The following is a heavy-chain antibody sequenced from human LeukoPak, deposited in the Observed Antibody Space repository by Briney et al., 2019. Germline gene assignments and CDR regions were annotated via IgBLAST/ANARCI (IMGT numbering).Heavy chain of an antibody. J-gene: IGHJ6*03. Sequence: GGSLRLSCAASGFIFSSYGMNWVRQAPGKGLEWVSYISSSSPTIYYADSVKGRFTISRDNSKNTLYLQMNSLRAEDTAVYYCAKDGGEYYDILTGYYPRLYYMDVWGKGTTVTISS. CDR1: GFIFSSYG. D-gene: IGHD3-9*01. V-gene: IGHV3-48*01. CDR2: ISSSSPTI. CDR3: AKDGGEYYDILTGYYPRLYYMDV.